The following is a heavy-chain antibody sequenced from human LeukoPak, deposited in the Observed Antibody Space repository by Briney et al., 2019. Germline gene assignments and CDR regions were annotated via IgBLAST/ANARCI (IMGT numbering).Heavy chain of an antibody. Sequence: SETLSLTCTVSGGSISSGGYYWSWIRQHPGKGLERIGYIYYSGSTYYNPSLKSRVTISVDTSKNQFSLKLSSVTAADTAVYYCAGYLVPAVMGYFDFWGQGTLVTVSS. CDR2: IYYSGST. V-gene: IGHV4-31*03. CDR3: AGYLVPAVMGYFDF. D-gene: IGHD2-2*01. J-gene: IGHJ4*02. CDR1: GGSISSGGYY.